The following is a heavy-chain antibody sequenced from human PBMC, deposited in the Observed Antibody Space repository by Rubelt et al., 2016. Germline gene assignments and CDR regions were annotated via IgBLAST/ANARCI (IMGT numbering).Heavy chain of an antibody. CDR3: ARASAVGHYGMDV. Sequence: TFTSYGISWVRQAPGQGLEWMGRIIPILGIANYAQKFQGRVTITADKSTSTAYMELSSLRSEDTAVYYCARASAVGHYGMDVWGQGTTVTVSS. J-gene: IGHJ6*02. CDR2: IIPILGIA. CDR1: TFTSYG. V-gene: IGHV1-69*04. D-gene: IGHD1-26*01.